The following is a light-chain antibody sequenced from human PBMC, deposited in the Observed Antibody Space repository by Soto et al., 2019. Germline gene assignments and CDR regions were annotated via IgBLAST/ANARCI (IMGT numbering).Light chain of an antibody. Sequence: SYELTQPPSVSVAPGQTARITCGGNDIGGKNVHWYQQRPDQAPVLVVYDDSDRPSGIPERLSGSNSGNTATLTISRVEAGDEADYYCQVWDNGSDHYVFGTGTKLTVL. CDR3: QVWDNGSDHYV. CDR2: DDS. V-gene: IGLV3-21*02. J-gene: IGLJ1*01. CDR1: DIGGKN.